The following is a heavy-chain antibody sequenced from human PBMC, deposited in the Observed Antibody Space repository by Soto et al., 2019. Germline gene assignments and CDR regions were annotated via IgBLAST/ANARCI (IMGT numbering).Heavy chain of an antibody. Sequence: GGSLRLSCAASGFTFSSYAMSWVRQAPGKGLEWVSAISGSGGSTYYADSVKGRFTISRDNSKNTLYLQMNSLRAEDTAVYYCAKDLGFFINGVCFPSTPYIVFDIGGQGKMVTVPS. CDR3: AKDLGFFINGVCFPSTPYIVFDI. D-gene: IGHD2-8*01. CDR1: GFTFSSYA. J-gene: IGHJ3*02. V-gene: IGHV3-23*01. CDR2: ISGSGGST.